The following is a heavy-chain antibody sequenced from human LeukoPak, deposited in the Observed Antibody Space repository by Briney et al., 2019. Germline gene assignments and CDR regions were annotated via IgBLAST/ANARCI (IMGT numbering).Heavy chain of an antibody. J-gene: IGHJ4*02. Sequence: GGSLRLSCAASGFPFSSHVLSWVRQAPGKGLEWIAYINHNGEAIYYPDFVKGRFIISRDNAKNSLFLQMNDLRDEDTAVYCCARDYDWAFDFWGQGTRVTVSS. CDR1: GFPFSSHV. V-gene: IGHV3-48*02. D-gene: IGHD3-9*01. CDR2: INHNGEAI. CDR3: ARDYDWAFDF.